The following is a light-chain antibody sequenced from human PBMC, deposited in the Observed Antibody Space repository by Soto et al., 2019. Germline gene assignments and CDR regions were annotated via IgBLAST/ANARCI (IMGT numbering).Light chain of an antibody. Sequence: DIQMTQSPSSLSASVGDRVTITCRASQGISTDLAWYQQKPGKVPKLLIYAASTLQSGVPSRFSGSGSRTDVTLTISSRQPEDVATYYCQKYNSAPRTFGEGTKVEI. CDR3: QKYNSAPRT. V-gene: IGKV1-27*01. J-gene: IGKJ1*01. CDR1: QGISTD. CDR2: AAS.